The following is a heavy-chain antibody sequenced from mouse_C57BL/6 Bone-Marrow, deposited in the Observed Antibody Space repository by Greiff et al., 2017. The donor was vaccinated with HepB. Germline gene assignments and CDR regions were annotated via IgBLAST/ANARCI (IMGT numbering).Heavy chain of an antibody. CDR2: ISSRSSNYAT. CDR3: VRESYGNYEGFAY. D-gene: IGHD2-1*01. CDR1: GFTFNTYA. V-gene: IGHV10-3*01. Sequence: EVKLVESGGGLVQPKGSLKLSCAASGFTFNTYAMHWVRQAPGKGLEWVARISSRSSNYATSYADSVKDRFTISRDNTQSMLDLQMNNLKTEDTAMYYCVRESYGNYEGFAYWGRGTLVTVSA. J-gene: IGHJ3*01.